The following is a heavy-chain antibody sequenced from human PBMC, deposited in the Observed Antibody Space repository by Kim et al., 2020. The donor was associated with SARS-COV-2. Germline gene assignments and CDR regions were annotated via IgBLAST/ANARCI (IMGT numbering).Heavy chain of an antibody. CDR2: IWSDGSKT. CDR3: ARWGVSAQHDAFDV. V-gene: IGHV3-33*01. J-gene: IGHJ3*01. Sequence: GGSLRLSCVASGFIFNHYGMHWVRQAPGKGLEWVAVIWSDGSKTYSTDSVKGRFTISRDNSKNTLHLQMDTLRAEDTAVYYCARWGVSAQHDAFDVWGQGTTVTVSS. D-gene: IGHD2-8*01. CDR1: GFIFNHYG.